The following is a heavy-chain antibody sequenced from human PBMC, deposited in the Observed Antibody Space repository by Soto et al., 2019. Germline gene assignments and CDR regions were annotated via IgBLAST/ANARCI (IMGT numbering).Heavy chain of an antibody. CDR2: VNHSGAT. V-gene: IGHV4-34*01. D-gene: IGHD3-16*01. Sequence: SETLALSCAGYGGSFSDHFWTWIRQAPGKDLDWIGEVNHSGATNYKPSLKSRATVSADTSKNQFSLKLRSVTTADTAVYYCARGTSLTGVLQRDAPDKYYFDYWSQGTLVT. CDR3: ARGTSLTGVLQRDAPDKYYFDY. CDR1: GGSFSDHF. J-gene: IGHJ4*01.